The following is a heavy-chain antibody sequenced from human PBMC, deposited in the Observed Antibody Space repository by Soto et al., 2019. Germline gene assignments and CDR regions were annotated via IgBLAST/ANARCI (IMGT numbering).Heavy chain of an antibody. Sequence: SETLSLTCTVSGGSFSGYFWTWIRQPPGKGLEWLAEINHSGITNYNPSVESRVSMSVDTSKNQFSLRLYSVTAADTAVYYCVRGPYNNTPPSFAYGAQETLFPVP. J-gene: IGHJ4*02. CDR3: VRGPYNNTPPSFAY. CDR2: INHSGIT. D-gene: IGHD1-20*01. CDR1: GGSFSGYF. V-gene: IGHV4-34*01.